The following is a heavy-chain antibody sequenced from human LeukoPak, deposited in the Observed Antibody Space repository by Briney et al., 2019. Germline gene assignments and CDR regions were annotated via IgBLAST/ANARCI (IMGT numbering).Heavy chain of an antibody. CDR2: IIPIFGTA. J-gene: IGHJ4*02. V-gene: IGHV1-69*13. D-gene: IGHD3-16*02. CDR1: GGTFSNYA. CDR3: ARVAGEWRLGELSHLTFDY. Sequence: GASVKVSCKASGGTFSNYAISWVRQAPGQGLEWMGGIIPIFGTANYAQKFQGRVTITADESTSTAYMELSSLRSGDTAVYYCARVAGEWRLGELSHLTFDYWGQGTLVTVSS.